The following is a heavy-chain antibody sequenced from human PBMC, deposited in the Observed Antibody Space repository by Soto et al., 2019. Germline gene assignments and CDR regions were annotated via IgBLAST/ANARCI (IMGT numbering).Heavy chain of an antibody. V-gene: IGHV3-13*01. J-gene: IGHJ3*02. CDR3: ARAFRHGSGSSRPGPIDGFDI. CDR1: GFSFKSYD. Sequence: ELQLVESGGALVRPGGSLRLSCAAAGFSFKSYDMHWLRQPTGKGLEWVSGIGTLGDAFYAPSVEGRFVFPREDGRNSLHLQMNNVGPGDSAVYYCARAFRHGSGSSRPGPIDGFDIWGQGTAVSVSS. CDR2: IGTLGDA. D-gene: IGHD3-10*01.